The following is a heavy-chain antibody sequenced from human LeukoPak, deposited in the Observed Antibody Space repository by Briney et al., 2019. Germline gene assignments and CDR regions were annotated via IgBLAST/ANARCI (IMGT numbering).Heavy chain of an antibody. CDR1: GYTFTSYR. V-gene: IGHV1-18*01. CDR2: ISAYNGNT. Sequence: ASVKVSCKASGYTFTSYRISWVRQAPGQGLEWMGWISAYNGNTNYVQNFQGRVTMTTDTSTSTAYMELRSLRSDDTAVYYCARATGHYYDSSGYYQGDAFDIWGQGTMVTVSS. J-gene: IGHJ3*02. CDR3: ARATGHYYDSSGYYQGDAFDI. D-gene: IGHD3-22*01.